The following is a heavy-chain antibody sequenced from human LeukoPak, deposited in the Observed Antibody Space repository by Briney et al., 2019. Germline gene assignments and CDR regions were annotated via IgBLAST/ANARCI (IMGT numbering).Heavy chain of an antibody. J-gene: IGHJ4*02. CDR2: IKQDGSEK. CDR1: GFSFSSYA. Sequence: GGSLRLSCATSGFSFSSYAMSWVRQAPGKGLEWVANIKQDGSEKYYVDSVKGRFTISRDNAKNSLYMQMNSLRAEDTAVYYCARDGSYFGVFDYWGQGTLVTVSS. D-gene: IGHD1-26*01. V-gene: IGHV3-7*01. CDR3: ARDGSYFGVFDY.